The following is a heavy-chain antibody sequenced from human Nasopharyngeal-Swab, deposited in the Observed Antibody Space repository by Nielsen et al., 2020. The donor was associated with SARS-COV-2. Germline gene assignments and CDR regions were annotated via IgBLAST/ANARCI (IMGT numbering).Heavy chain of an antibody. J-gene: IGHJ6*03. V-gene: IGHV4-31*03. CDR1: GGSISSGGYY. CDR3: ARGILRGYSYGYYYYMDV. CDR2: IYYSGST. D-gene: IGHD5-18*01. Sequence: LRLSCTVSGGSISSGGYYWSWLRQPPGQGLEWIGYIYYSGSTYYNPSLKSRVTISVDTSKNQFSLKLSSVTAADTAVYYCARGILRGYSYGYYYYMDVWGKGTTVTVSS.